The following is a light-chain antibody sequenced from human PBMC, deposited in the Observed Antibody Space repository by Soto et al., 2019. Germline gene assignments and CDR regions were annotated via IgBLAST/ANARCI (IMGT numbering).Light chain of an antibody. J-gene: IGKJ1*01. V-gene: IGKV1-5*03. CDR1: QSISSW. CDR2: KAS. Sequence: DIQMTQSPSTRSASVGYIVTITCRSSQSISSWLAWYQQKPGKAPKLLIYKASSLESGVPSRFSGSGSATEFTLTISSLQPDDFETYYCQQYNSDTWTFGQGTKVDIK. CDR3: QQYNSDTWT.